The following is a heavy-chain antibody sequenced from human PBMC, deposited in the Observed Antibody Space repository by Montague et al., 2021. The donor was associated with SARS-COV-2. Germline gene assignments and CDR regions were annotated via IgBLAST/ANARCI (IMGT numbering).Heavy chain of an antibody. V-gene: IGHV4-59*13. CDR2: MYYSGST. Sequence: SETLSLTCTVSGGSISSYYWSWIRRPPGRGLEWIGYMYYSGSTNYNPSLKSRVTLSVDTSKNQFSLKLSSVTAADTAVYYCARDFDYWGQGTLVTVSS. CDR1: GGSISSYY. J-gene: IGHJ4*02. CDR3: ARDFDY.